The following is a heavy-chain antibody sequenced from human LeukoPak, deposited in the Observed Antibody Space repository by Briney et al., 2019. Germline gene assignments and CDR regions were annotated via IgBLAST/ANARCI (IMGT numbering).Heavy chain of an antibody. CDR3: ARGGDDSSGPYYGMDV. CDR1: GGSFSGYY. V-gene: IGHV4-34*01. CDR2: INHSGST. D-gene: IGHD3-22*01. J-gene: IGHJ6*02. Sequence: SETLSLTCAVYGGSFSGYYWSWIRQPPGKGLEWIGEINHSGSTNYNPSLESRVNISIDTSKNQFSLKLSSVTAADTAVYYCARGGDDSSGPYYGMDVWGQGTTVTVSS.